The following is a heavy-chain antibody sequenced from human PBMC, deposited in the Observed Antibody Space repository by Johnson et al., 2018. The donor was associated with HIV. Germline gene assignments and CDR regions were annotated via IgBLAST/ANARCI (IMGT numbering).Heavy chain of an antibody. CDR1: EFTFSNYW. CDR3: ARGGAYSSSWFDAFDV. Sequence: VKLVKSGGGLVQPGGSLRLSCAASEFTFSNYWMHWVRQGLGKGLVWVSRINSDGSSTSYADSVKGRFTISRDNTKNSLSLQMFSLRAEDTALYYCARGGAYSSSWFDAFDVWGQGTMVSVSS. J-gene: IGHJ3*01. CDR2: INSDGSST. D-gene: IGHD6-13*01. V-gene: IGHV3-74*01.